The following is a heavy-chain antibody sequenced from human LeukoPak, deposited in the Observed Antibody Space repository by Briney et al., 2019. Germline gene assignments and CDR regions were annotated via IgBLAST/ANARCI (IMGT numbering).Heavy chain of an antibody. Sequence: SVRLSCKASGGTFSSYAISWVRQAPGQGLEWMGGIIPIFGTANYAQKFQGRVTITTDESTSTAYMELSSLRSEDTAVYYCARAYCGGDCYWGYFDYWGQGTLVTVSS. J-gene: IGHJ4*02. CDR3: ARAYCGGDCYWGYFDY. V-gene: IGHV1-69*05. CDR2: IIPIFGTA. D-gene: IGHD2-21*02. CDR1: GGTFSSYA.